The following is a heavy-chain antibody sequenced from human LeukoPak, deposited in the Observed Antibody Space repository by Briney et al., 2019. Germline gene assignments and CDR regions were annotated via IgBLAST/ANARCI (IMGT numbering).Heavy chain of an antibody. CDR1: EFTFSNNW. V-gene: IGHV3-74*01. CDR2: ISSDGSST. Sequence: GGSLRLSCVVSEFTFSNNWMYWVRQAPGKGLVWVSRISSDGSSTDFADSVKGRFTISRDSAKNTLYLQMNSLRAEDTAVYYCVRAWDYWGQGTLVTVSS. CDR3: VRAWDY. J-gene: IGHJ4*02.